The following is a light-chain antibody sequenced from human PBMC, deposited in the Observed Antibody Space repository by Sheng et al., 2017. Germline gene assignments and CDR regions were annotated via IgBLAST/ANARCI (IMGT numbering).Light chain of an antibody. CDR2: SAT. CDR1: ESISNY. V-gene: IGKV1-39*01. J-gene: IGKJ1*01. Sequence: TLMTQSPSSLSASVGDRVTVTCRASESISNYLNWYQKKPGKAPKLLIYSATNLQSGVPSRFSGSGSGTDFTLTINSLQPEDFATYYCQQHYFTPPWTFGQGT. CDR3: QQHYFTPPWT.